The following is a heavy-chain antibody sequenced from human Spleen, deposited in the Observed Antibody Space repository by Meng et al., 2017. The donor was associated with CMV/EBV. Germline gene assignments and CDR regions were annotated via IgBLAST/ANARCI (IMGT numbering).Heavy chain of an antibody. V-gene: IGHV3-20*04. J-gene: IGHJ3*02. D-gene: IGHD5-12*01. CDR2: INWSGGRT. Sequence: CADAGFTFDVYGMNWVRQAPGKGLEWVSGINWSGGRTGYADSVKGRFAISRDNAKKSLYLQMDSLRPEDTAFYYCAKDSDYGNAFDIWGQGTMVTVSS. CDR1: GFTFDVYG. CDR3: AKDSDYGNAFDI.